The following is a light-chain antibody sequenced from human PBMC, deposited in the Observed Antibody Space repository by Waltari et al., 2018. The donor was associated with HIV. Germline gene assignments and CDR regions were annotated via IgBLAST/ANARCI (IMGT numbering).Light chain of an antibody. CDR2: GAS. Sequence: EIVLTQSPGTLSLSPGDRATLSCRASQSVTGGFLAWYEQKRGQAPRLLIYGASSRAKGLPDSFSGGGDVTDFTLTINSLGPEDFAVYHCQQYGSAPYTFGQGTKLEIK. V-gene: IGKV3-20*01. CDR1: QSVTGGF. CDR3: QQYGSAPYT. J-gene: IGKJ2*01.